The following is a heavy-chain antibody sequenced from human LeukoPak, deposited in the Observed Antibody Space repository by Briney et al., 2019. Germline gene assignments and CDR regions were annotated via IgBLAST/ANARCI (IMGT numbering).Heavy chain of an antibody. CDR3: ARKQWLVRGYFDY. CDR2: IKQGGSEK. CDR1: GFTFSSYW. D-gene: IGHD6-19*01. Sequence: GGSLRLSCAASGFTFSSYWMSWVRQAPGKGLEWVANIKQGGSEKYYVDSVKGRFTISRDNAKNSLYLQMNSLRAEDTAVYYCARKQWLVRGYFDYWGQGTLVTVSS. V-gene: IGHV3-7*01. J-gene: IGHJ4*02.